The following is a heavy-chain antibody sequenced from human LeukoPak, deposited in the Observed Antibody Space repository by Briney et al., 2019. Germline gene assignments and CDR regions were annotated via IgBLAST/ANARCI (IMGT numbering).Heavy chain of an antibody. CDR1: GFTFSSYS. CDR2: IYSGGST. CDR3: ARRAGAYSHPYDY. D-gene: IGHD4/OR15-4a*01. V-gene: IGHV3-66*04. J-gene: IGHJ4*02. Sequence: GGSLRLSCAASGFTFSSYSMNWVRQAPGKGLEWVSVIYSGGSTYYADSVKGRFTISRDNSKNTLYLQMNSLRAEDTAVYYCARRAGAYSHPYDYWGQGTLVTVSS.